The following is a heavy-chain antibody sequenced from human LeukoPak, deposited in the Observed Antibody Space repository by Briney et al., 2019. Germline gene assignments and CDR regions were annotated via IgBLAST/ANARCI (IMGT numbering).Heavy chain of an antibody. D-gene: IGHD6-19*01. CDR1: GFTFSSYG. Sequence: GGSLRLPCAASGFTFSSYGMHWVRQARGKGLEWVADISYDGSNKYYADSVKGRFTISRDNSKNTLYLQMNSLRAEDTAVYYCAKIEVEGSGWPGGDYWGQGTLVTVSS. CDR3: AKIEVEGSGWPGGDY. J-gene: IGHJ4*02. CDR2: ISYDGSNK. V-gene: IGHV3-30*18.